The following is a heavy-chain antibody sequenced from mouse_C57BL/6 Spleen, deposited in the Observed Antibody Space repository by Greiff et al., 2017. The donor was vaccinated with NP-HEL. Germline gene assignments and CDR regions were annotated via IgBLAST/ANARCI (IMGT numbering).Heavy chain of an antibody. J-gene: IGHJ2*01. CDR1: GYTFTSYG. CDR2: IYPRSGNT. CDR3: SRSRVTTVDYFDY. V-gene: IGHV1-81*01. D-gene: IGHD1-1*01. Sequence: LQESGAELARPGASVKLSCKASGYTFTSYGISWVKQRTGQGLEWIGEIYPRSGNTYYNEKFKGKATLTADKSSSTAYMELRSLTSEDSAVYFCSRSRVTTVDYFDYWGQGTTLTVSS.